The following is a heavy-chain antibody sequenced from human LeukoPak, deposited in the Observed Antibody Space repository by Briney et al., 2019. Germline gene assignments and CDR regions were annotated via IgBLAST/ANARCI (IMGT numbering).Heavy chain of an antibody. V-gene: IGHV4-34*01. CDR2: INHSGST. D-gene: IGHD1-26*01. CDR1: GGSFSGYY. Sequence: NPSETLSLTCAVYGGSFSGYYWSWIRQPPGKGLEWIGEINHSGSTNYNPSLKSRVTISVDTSKNQFSLKLSSVTAADTAVYYCARGSGSYYRLKPALDYWGQGTLVTVSS. CDR3: ARGSGSYYRLKPALDY. J-gene: IGHJ4*02.